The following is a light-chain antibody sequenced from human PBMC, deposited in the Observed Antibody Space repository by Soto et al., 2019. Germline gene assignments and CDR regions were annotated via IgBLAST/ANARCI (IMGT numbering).Light chain of an antibody. CDR1: SSDVGAYDY. Sequence: QSVLTQPASVSGSPGQSITISCTGTSSDVGAYDYVSWYQQHPDKAPKLTIYEVSNRPSGVSNRFSGSKSVNTATLTISGLHAEDEDDYCSSYTSSSTRVFGTGTKVTVL. J-gene: IGLJ1*01. V-gene: IGLV2-14*03. CDR3: SSYTSSSTRV. CDR2: EVS.